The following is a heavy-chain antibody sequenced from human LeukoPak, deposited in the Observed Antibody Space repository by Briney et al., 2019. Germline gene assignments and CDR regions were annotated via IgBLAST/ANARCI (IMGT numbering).Heavy chain of an antibody. Sequence: GGSLRLSCAASGFSFRSYWMSWVRQGPGKGLVWVSRIKTDGSSTNYADSVKGRFTISRDNAKNTLYLQMNSLRAEDMAVYYCAREGYGANGDLDYWGRGTLVTVSS. CDR2: IKTDGSST. CDR3: AREGYGANGDLDY. CDR1: GFSFRSYW. D-gene: IGHD4-23*01. V-gene: IGHV3-74*01. J-gene: IGHJ4*02.